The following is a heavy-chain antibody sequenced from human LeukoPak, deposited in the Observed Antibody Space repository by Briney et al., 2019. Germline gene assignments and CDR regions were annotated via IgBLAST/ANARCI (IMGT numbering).Heavy chain of an antibody. J-gene: IGHJ4*02. Sequence: PGGSLRLSCAASGFTFSSYEMNWVRQAPGKGLEWVSYISSSGSTIYYADSVKGRFTISRDNAKNSLYLQMNSLRAEDTAVYYCAAAKQWLVPLTDYWGQGTLVTVSS. CDR2: ISSSGSTI. D-gene: IGHD6-19*01. CDR3: AAAKQWLVPLTDY. V-gene: IGHV3-48*03. CDR1: GFTFSSYE.